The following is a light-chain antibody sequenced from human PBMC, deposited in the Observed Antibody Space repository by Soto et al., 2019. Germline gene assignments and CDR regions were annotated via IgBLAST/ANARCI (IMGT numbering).Light chain of an antibody. V-gene: IGLV1-40*01. Sequence: QSVLTQPPSVSGAPGQRVTISCTGSSSNIGAGYDVHWYQQLPGTAPKLLIYGNSNRPSGVPDRFSGSKSGTSVSLSITGLQAEDEAEYYSQSYHSSLSGYVFGTGTKLTVL. CDR2: GNS. CDR1: SSNIGAGYD. CDR3: QSYHSSLSGYV. J-gene: IGLJ1*01.